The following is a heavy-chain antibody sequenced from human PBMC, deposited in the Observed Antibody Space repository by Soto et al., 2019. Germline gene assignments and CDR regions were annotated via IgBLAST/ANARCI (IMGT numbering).Heavy chain of an antibody. V-gene: IGHV1-2*02. J-gene: IGHJ4*02. Sequence: ASVKVSCKASGYTFTGYYLNWARHSPGQGLEWMGWINPDNGVPNYAQKFQGRVTLSRDTSINTAYMELSRLTSDDTAMYYCARTDYLFSTLTYYFDYWGQGTLVTVSS. CDR1: GYTFTGYY. D-gene: IGHD3-16*01. CDR3: ARTDYLFSTLTYYFDY. CDR2: INPDNGVP.